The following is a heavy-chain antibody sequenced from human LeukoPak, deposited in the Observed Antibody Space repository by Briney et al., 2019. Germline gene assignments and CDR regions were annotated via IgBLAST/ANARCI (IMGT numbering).Heavy chain of an antibody. Sequence: GGSLRLSCAASGFTFSSYWMSWVRQAPGKGLEWVSAISGSGGSTYYADSVKGRFTISRDNSKNTLYLQMNSLRAEDTAVYYCAKQQEWLLNYLNWFDPWGQGTLVTVSS. CDR2: ISGSGGST. CDR3: AKQQEWLLNYLNWFDP. J-gene: IGHJ5*02. D-gene: IGHD3-3*01. V-gene: IGHV3-23*01. CDR1: GFTFSSYW.